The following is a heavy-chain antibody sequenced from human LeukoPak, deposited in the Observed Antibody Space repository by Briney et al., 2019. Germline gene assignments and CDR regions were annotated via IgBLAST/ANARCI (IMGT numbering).Heavy chain of an antibody. V-gene: IGHV3-15*01. CDR2: IKSKTDGGTT. CDR1: GFTFSNAW. CDR3: TTEEYSSSWGDQVDY. D-gene: IGHD6-6*01. Sequence: GGSLRLSCAASGFTFSNAWMSWVRQAPGKGLEWVGRIKSKTDGGTTDNAAPVKGRFTISRDDSKNTLYLQMNSLKTEDTAVYYCTTEEYSSSWGDQVDYWGQGTLVTVSS. J-gene: IGHJ4*02.